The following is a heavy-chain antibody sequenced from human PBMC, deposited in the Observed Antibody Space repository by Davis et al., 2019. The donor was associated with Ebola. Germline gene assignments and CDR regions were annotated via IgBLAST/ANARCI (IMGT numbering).Heavy chain of an antibody. V-gene: IGHV1-69*13. CDR1: GCTFNSYA. Sequence: SVKVSCQASGCTFNSYAISWVRQAPGQGLEWMGGIIPIFGTANYAQKFQGRVTITADESTSTAYMELSSLRSEDTAVYYCARGAEMATIGYYYYYMDVWGKGTTVTVSS. J-gene: IGHJ6*03. CDR3: ARGAEMATIGYYYYYMDV. D-gene: IGHD5-24*01. CDR2: IIPIFGTA.